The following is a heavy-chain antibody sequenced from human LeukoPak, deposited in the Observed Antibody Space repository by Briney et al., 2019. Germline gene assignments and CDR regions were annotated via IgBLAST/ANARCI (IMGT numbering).Heavy chain of an antibody. CDR1: GFTFSSYG. D-gene: IGHD6-19*01. J-gene: IGHJ4*02. Sequence: GGSLRLSCAASGFTFSSYGMHWVRQAPGKGLEWVSSISSSSSYIYYADSVKGRFTISRDNAKNSLYLQMNSLRAEDTAVYYCARELYSSGWYVGYWGQGTLVTVSS. V-gene: IGHV3-21*01. CDR3: ARELYSSGWYVGY. CDR2: ISSSSSYI.